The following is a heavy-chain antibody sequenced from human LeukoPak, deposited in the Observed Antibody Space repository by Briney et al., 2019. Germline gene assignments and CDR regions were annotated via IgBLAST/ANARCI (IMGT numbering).Heavy chain of an antibody. CDR2: IYPGDSDT. J-gene: IGHJ6*03. V-gene: IGHV5-51*01. D-gene: IGHD2-2*01. CDR1: GYSFTSYW. CDR3: ARGGVDCSSTSCPTNYYMDV. Sequence: GESLKISCKGSGYSFTSYWIGWVRQMPGKGLEWMGIIYPGDSDTRYSPSFQGQVTISADKSISTAYLQWSSLKASDTAMYYCARGGVDCSSTSCPTNYYMDVWGKGTTVTVSS.